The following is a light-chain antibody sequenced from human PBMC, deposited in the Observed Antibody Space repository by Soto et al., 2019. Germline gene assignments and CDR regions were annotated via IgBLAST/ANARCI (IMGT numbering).Light chain of an antibody. CDR2: DVS. J-gene: IGLJ2*01. CDR3: SSYTSSSTYVV. V-gene: IGLV2-14*01. CDR1: SSDVGGYNY. Sequence: QSALTQPASVSGSPGQSITCSCTGTSSDVGGYNYVSWYQQHPGKAPKLMIYDVSNRPSGVSNRFSGSKSGNTASLTISGLQAEDEADYYCSSYTSSSTYVVFGGVTKVTVL.